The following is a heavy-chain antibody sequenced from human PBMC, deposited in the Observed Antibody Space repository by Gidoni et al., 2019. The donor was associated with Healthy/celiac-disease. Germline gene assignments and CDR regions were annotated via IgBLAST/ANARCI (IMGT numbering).Heavy chain of an antibody. CDR1: GGSISSSSDY. CDR2: IYYSGST. CDR3: ARALASGITIFGVVIDYFDY. D-gene: IGHD3-3*01. V-gene: IGHV4-39*01. J-gene: IGHJ4*02. Sequence: QLQLQESGPGLVKPSETLSLTCTVSGGSISSSSDYWGWIRQPPGKGLEWIGTIYYSGSTYYNTSLKSRITISVDTSKNQFSLKLRSVTAADTAVYYCARALASGITIFGVVIDYFDYWGQGTLVTVSA.